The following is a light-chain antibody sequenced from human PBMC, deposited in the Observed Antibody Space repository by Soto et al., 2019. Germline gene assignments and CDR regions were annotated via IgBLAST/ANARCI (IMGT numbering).Light chain of an antibody. CDR2: EVS. CDR3: SSYTSSSTPMV. J-gene: IGLJ1*01. CDR1: SSDVGGYNY. Sequence: QSVLPQPSSVSESPGQSITISCTGTSSDVGGYNYVSWYQQHPGKAPKLMIYEVSNRPSGVSNRFSGSKSGNTASLTISGLHAEDKADYYCSSYTSSSTPMVSGTATKVTVL. V-gene: IGLV2-14*01.